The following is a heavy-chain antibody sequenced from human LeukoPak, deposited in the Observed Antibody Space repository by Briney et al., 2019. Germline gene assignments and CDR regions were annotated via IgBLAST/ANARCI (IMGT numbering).Heavy chain of an antibody. CDR1: GFTFSSYG. CDR3: ARGEEGPIAVAGLYFDY. Sequence: GGSLRLSCAASGFTFSSYGMHWVRQAPGKGLEWVAVIWYDGSNKYYADSVKGRFTISRDNSKNTLYLQMNSLRAEDTAVYYCARGEEGPIAVAGLYFDYWGQGTLVTVSS. V-gene: IGHV3-33*01. CDR2: IWYDGSNK. D-gene: IGHD6-19*01. J-gene: IGHJ4*02.